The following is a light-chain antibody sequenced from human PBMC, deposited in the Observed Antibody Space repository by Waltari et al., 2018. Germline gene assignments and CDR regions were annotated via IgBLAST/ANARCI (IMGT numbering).Light chain of an antibody. CDR3: SAYTTSGTYVA. CDR2: DVY. J-gene: IGLJ2*01. Sequence: QSALTQPASVSGSPGQSITISCTGTTSDIGNYNYVSWYQQHPGKAPRLLIYDVYHRPFGISRRFSGSKSGNTASLTLSGLQAEDEAVYHCSAYTTSGTYVAFGGGTRVTV. CDR1: TSDIGNYNY. V-gene: IGLV2-14*03.